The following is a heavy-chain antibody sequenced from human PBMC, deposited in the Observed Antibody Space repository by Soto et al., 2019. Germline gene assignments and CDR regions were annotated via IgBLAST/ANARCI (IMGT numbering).Heavy chain of an antibody. CDR2: RYYRSKWYY. CDR1: ADSVSSNSAG. J-gene: IGHJ4*01. CDR3: AGGEQYSGSIFDC. Sequence: SPTLSLACAVTADSVSSNSAGWSCVRQSPSRGLEWLGRRYYRSKWYYEYAVSVRGRITINAETSKNQYSLQLNSVTPDDTAVYFCAGGEQYSGSIFDCWGQRTLVTVSS. V-gene: IGHV6-1*01. D-gene: IGHD1-26*01.